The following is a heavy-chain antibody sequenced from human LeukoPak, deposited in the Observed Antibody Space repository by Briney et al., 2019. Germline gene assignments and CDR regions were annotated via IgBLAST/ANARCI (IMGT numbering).Heavy chain of an antibody. J-gene: IGHJ4*02. Sequence: ASVKVSCKASGYTFNVYFMQWVRQAPGQGLEWMGWINPNSGGTNYAQKFQGRATMTLDTSNSAAYMELTSLTPDDTAIYYCASGRGSGSLRWDQGTLVTVSS. V-gene: IGHV1-2*02. CDR1: GYTFNVYF. D-gene: IGHD1-26*01. CDR2: INPNSGGT. CDR3: ASGRGSGSLR.